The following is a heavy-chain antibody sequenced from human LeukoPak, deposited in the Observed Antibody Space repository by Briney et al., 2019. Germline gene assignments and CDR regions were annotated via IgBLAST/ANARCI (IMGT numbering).Heavy chain of an antibody. CDR2: INPNSGGT. CDR3: ARAPTDSSGYLVGY. J-gene: IGHJ4*02. Sequence: GASVKVSCKASGYTFTGYYMHWVRQAPGQGLERMGWINPNSGGTNYAQKFQGRVTMTRDTSISTAYMELSRLRSDDTAVYYCARAPTDSSGYLVGYWGQGTLVTVSS. V-gene: IGHV1-2*02. CDR1: GYTFTGYY. D-gene: IGHD3-22*01.